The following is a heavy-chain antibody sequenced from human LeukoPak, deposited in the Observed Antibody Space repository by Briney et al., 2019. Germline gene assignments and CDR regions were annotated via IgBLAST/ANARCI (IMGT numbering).Heavy chain of an antibody. D-gene: IGHD2-2*01. CDR1: GFTFSTYS. V-gene: IGHV3-53*01. CDR3: ARENIVVVPAASYYYYGMDV. Sequence: GGSLRLSCAASGFTFSTYSMSWVRQAPGKGLEWVSVISSGGSTYYADSVKGRFTISRDNSKNTLYLQMNSLRAEDTAVYYCARENIVVVPAASYYYYGMDVWGQGTTVTVSS. CDR2: ISSGGST. J-gene: IGHJ6*02.